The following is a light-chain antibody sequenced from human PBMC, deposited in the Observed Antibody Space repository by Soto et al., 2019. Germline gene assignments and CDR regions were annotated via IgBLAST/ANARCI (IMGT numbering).Light chain of an antibody. CDR2: SSS. CDR1: QAISSW. V-gene: IGKV1-12*01. CDR3: QQANSFPLT. J-gene: IGKJ4*01. Sequence: DIQMTQSPSSVSASVGDRVTITCRASQAISSWLAWYQQKPGQAPKLLTHSSSSLQSGVPSRFIGSGSGTDFTLTIDSLQPEDFASYYCQQANSFPLTFGGGTKVEIK.